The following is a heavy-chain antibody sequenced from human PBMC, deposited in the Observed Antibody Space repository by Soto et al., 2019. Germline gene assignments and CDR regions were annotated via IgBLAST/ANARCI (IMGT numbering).Heavy chain of an antibody. J-gene: IGHJ6*02. V-gene: IGHV1-18*01. Sequence: GASVKVSCKASGYTFTSYGISWVRQAPGQGLEWMGWISAYNGNTNYAQKLQGRVTMTTDTSTSTAYMELRSLRSDDTAVYYCARDSAYYRSGSYNYYYGMDVWGQGTTVTVSS. CDR1: GYTFTSYG. CDR2: ISAYNGNT. D-gene: IGHD3-10*01. CDR3: ARDSAYYRSGSYNYYYGMDV.